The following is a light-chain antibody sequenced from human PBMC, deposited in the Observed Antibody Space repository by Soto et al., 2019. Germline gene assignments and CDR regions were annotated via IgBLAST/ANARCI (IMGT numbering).Light chain of an antibody. Sequence: EIVMTQSPATLSVSPGERVTLSCRASQDIRSSLAWYQQKPGQAPRLLIYGASIRATGVPATFSGSGPGTEFTLSISSLQSEHLGVYYCQQDSSWPLTFGGGTKVDIK. CDR1: QDIRSS. CDR2: GAS. V-gene: IGKV3-15*01. J-gene: IGKJ4*01. CDR3: QQDSSWPLT.